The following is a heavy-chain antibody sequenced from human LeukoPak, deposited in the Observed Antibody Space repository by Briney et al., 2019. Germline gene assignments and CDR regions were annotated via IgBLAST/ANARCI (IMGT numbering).Heavy chain of an antibody. D-gene: IGHD2/OR15-2a*01. Sequence: SETLSLTCTVSGGSISSSSCYWGWIRQPPGKGLEWIGYIYYSGSTNHNPSLKSRVTISVDTSKNQFSLKLSSVTAADTAVYYCASLRNTVSVFDYWGQGTLVTVSS. CDR1: GGSISSSSCY. CDR3: ASLRNTVSVFDY. V-gene: IGHV4-61*05. CDR2: IYYSGST. J-gene: IGHJ4*02.